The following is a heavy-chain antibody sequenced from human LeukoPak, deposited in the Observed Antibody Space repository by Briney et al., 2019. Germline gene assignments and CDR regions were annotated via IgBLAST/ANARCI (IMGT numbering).Heavy chain of an antibody. Sequence: SETLSLTCSVSGGSISTHYYNWIRQSPGKGLEWIGRISYSGSTNYNPSLQSRVTISIDTSKNQFSLRLTSVTAADTAVYYCAKRGVEMSAVRPDNWLDPWGQGTLVTGSS. CDR1: GGSISTHY. CDR3: AKRGVEMSAVRPDNWLDP. D-gene: IGHD5-24*01. CDR2: ISYSGST. V-gene: IGHV4-59*08. J-gene: IGHJ5*02.